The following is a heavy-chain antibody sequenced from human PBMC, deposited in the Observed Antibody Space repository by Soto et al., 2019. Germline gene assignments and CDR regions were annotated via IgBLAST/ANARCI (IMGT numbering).Heavy chain of an antibody. CDR2: IYYSGST. CDR3: ARIDSSGYYNWFDP. J-gene: IGHJ5*02. V-gene: IGHV4-59*01. Sequence: PSETLSLTCTASGGSISSYYWSWIRQPPGKGLEWIGYIYYSGSTNYNPSLKSRVTISVDTSKNQFSLKLSSVTAADTAVYYCARIDSSGYYNWFDPWGQGTLVTAPS. CDR1: GGSISSYY. D-gene: IGHD3-22*01.